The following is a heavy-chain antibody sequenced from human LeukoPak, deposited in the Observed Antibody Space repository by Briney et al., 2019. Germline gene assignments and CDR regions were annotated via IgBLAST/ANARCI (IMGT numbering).Heavy chain of an antibody. CDR2: IKQDGSEK. V-gene: IGHV3-7*01. CDR3: ARYSGNPASFEY. Sequence: GGSLRLSCAASGFILSSYWMSWVRQAPGKGLEWVANIKQDGSEKRYVDSVKGRFTISRDNAKNSLYLQMNSLRAEDTGVYYCARYSGNPASFEYWGQGTLVTVSS. J-gene: IGHJ4*02. CDR1: GFILSSYW. D-gene: IGHD1-26*01.